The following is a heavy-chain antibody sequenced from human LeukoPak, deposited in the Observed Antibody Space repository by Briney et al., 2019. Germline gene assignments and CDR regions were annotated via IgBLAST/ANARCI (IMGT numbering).Heavy chain of an antibody. CDR3: ARVYSSGWYAFDY. D-gene: IGHD6-19*01. CDR1: GGSISGYY. V-gene: IGHV4-59*01. J-gene: IGHJ4*02. CDR2: IYYSGST. Sequence: SETLSLTCTVSGGSISGYYWSWIRQPPGKGLEWIGYIYYSGSTNYNPSLKSRVTISVDTSKNQFSLKLSSVTAADTAVYYCARVYSSGWYAFDYWGQGTLVTVSS.